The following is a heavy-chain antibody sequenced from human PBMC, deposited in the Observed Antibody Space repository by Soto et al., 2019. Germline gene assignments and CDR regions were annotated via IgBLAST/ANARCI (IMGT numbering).Heavy chain of an antibody. CDR2: MNPNSGNT. CDR3: ARGSLLYSSGWWSDDY. J-gene: IGHJ4*02. V-gene: IGHV1-8*01. Sequence: QVQLVQSGAEVKKPGASVKVSCKASGYTFTSYDINWVRQATGQGLEWMGWMNPNSGNTGYAQKFQGRVTMTRNTXIXXAYMERSSLRSEDTAVYYCARGSLLYSSGWWSDDYWGQGTLVTVSS. D-gene: IGHD6-19*01. CDR1: GYTFTSYD.